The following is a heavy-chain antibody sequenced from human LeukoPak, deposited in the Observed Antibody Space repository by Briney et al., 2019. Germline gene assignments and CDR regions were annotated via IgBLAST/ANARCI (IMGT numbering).Heavy chain of an antibody. CDR1: GFTFSTYS. CDR3: ARETYYYDSSTYFRATDY. J-gene: IGHJ4*02. CDR2: ISSTSRYI. Sequence: GGSLRLSCAGSGFTFSTYSMNWVRQAPGKGLEWVASISSTSRYIYHADSVKGRFTISRDNSKNTLYLQMNSLRAEDTAVYYRARETYYYDSSTYFRATDYWGQGTLVTVSS. D-gene: IGHD3-22*01. V-gene: IGHV3-21*01.